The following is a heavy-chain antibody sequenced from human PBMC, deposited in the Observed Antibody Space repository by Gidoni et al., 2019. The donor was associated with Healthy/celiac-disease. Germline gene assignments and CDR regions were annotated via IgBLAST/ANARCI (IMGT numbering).Heavy chain of an antibody. Sequence: DALKISCQGSGYTFTSYWIGWVRQMPGKGLEWMVITYPGDSDTRYSPSFQGQVTISADKSISTAYLQWSSLKASDTAMYYCARQDLARGGPPVYWGQGTLVTVSS. V-gene: IGHV5-51*01. CDR1: GYTFTSYW. CDR3: ARQDLARGGPPVY. J-gene: IGHJ4*02. CDR2: TYPGDSDT. D-gene: IGHD2-15*01.